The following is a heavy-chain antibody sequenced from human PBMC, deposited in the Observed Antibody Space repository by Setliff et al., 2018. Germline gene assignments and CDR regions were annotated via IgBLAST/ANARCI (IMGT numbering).Heavy chain of an antibody. CDR1: GGSFSGYY. J-gene: IGHJ6*02. Sequence: SETLSLTCAVYGGSFSGYYWSWIRQPPGKGLEWIGEINHSGSTNYNPSLKSRVTISVDTSKNQFSLKLSSVTAADTAVYYCARGGLNEGWGSYRFEGYYYYGMDVWGQRTTVTVSS. D-gene: IGHD3-16*02. V-gene: IGHV4-34*01. CDR3: ARGGLNEGWGSYRFEGYYYYGMDV. CDR2: INHSGST.